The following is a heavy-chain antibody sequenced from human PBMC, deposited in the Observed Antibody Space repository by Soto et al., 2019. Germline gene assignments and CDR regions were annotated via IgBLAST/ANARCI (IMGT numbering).Heavy chain of an antibody. D-gene: IGHD6-19*01. V-gene: IGHV4-34*01. Sequence: QVQLQQWGAGLLKPSETLSLTCAVYGGSFSGYYWSWIRQPPGKGLEWIGEINHSGSTNYNPSLKSRVIISVDTSKNQFSLKLSSVTAADTAVYYCARRLYSSGWYVDYWGQGTLVTVSS. CDR1: GGSFSGYY. CDR2: INHSGST. CDR3: ARRLYSSGWYVDY. J-gene: IGHJ4*02.